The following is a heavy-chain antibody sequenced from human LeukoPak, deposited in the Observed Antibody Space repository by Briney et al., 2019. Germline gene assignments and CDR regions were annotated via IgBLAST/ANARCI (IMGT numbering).Heavy chain of an antibody. CDR2: MNPNSGNT. D-gene: IGHD3-22*01. Sequence: ASVKVSCKASGYTFTGYYMHWVRQATGQGLEWMGWMNPNSGNTGYAQKFQGRVTMTRNTSISTAYMELSSLRSEDTAVYYCASYPRLVKVGRDAFDIWGQGTMVTVSS. CDR1: GYTFTGYY. CDR3: ASYPRLVKVGRDAFDI. V-gene: IGHV1-8*02. J-gene: IGHJ3*02.